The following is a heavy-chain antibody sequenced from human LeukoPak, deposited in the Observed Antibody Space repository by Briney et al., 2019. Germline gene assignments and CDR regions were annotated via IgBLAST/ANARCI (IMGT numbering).Heavy chain of an antibody. CDR3: ARGMVAVAPGWFDP. D-gene: IGHD6-19*01. V-gene: IGHV3-33*01. CDR1: GFTFSSYG. Sequence: PGGSLRLSCAASGFTFSSYGMHWVRQAPGKGLEWVAVIWYDGSNKYYADSVKGRFTISRDNSKNTLYLQMNSLRAEDTAVYYCARGMVAVAPGWFDPWGQGTLVTVSS. CDR2: IWYDGSNK. J-gene: IGHJ5*02.